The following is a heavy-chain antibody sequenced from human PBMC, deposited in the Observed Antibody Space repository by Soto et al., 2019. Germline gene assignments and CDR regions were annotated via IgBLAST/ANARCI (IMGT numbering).Heavy chain of an antibody. D-gene: IGHD3-10*01. CDR3: ARPEGYGSGSYYFDY. J-gene: IGHJ4*02. CDR1: GYTITSYN. Sequence: QVQLVQSGAEVKKPGASVKLSCKTSGYTITSYNIHWVRQAPGQGLEWVGIVYPSGAGTTYAQKFQGRVTMTRDRSTSTVYMELSSLRSEDTAVYYCARPEGYGSGSYYFDYWGQGTLVTVSS. CDR2: VYPSGAGT. V-gene: IGHV1-46*01.